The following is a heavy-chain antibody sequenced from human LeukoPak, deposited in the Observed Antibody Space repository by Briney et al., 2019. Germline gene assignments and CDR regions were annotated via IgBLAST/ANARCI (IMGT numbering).Heavy chain of an antibody. V-gene: IGHV4-34*01. J-gene: IGHJ6*02. CDR3: ARDFRRITMVRGVIGYYYGMDV. D-gene: IGHD3-10*01. CDR1: GGSFSGYY. Sequence: PSETLSLTCAVYGGSFSGYYWSWIRQPPGKGLEWIGEINHSGSTNYNPSLKSRVTMSVDTSKNQFSLKLSSVTAADTAVYYCARDFRRITMVRGVIGYYYGMDVWGQGTTVTVSS. CDR2: INHSGST.